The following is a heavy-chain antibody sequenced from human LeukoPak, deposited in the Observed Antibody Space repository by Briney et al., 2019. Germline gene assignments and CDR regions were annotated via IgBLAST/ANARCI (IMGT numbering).Heavy chain of an antibody. J-gene: IGHJ4*02. Sequence: GASVKVSCKASGGTFSSYAINWVRQAPGQGLEWMGRIIPILGIGNYAQKFQGRVTITADKSTSTAYMELSSLRSEDTAVYYCAREAYDILTGYFDYWGQGTLVTVSS. CDR3: AREAYDILTGYFDY. V-gene: IGHV1-69*04. CDR1: GGTFSSYA. CDR2: IIPILGIG. D-gene: IGHD3-9*01.